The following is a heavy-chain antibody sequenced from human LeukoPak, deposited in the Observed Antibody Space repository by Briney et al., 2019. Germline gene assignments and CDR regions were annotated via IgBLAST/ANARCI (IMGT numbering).Heavy chain of an antibody. D-gene: IGHD6-19*01. Sequence: RSETLSLTCTVSGGSITNSAFYWGWIRQSPGKGLEWIGSMYESGSRDYSPSLKTRVTISVDTSKNQFSLKLTSLTAADTAVYYCARHATGYSSGSYRGVFDCWGQGALVAVSS. J-gene: IGHJ4*02. CDR2: MYESGSR. CDR1: GGSITNSAFY. V-gene: IGHV4-39*01. CDR3: ARHATGYSSGSYRGVFDC.